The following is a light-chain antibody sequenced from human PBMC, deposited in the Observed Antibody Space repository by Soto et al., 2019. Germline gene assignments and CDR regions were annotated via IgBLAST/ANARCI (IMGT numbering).Light chain of an antibody. V-gene: IGKV3-20*01. CDR2: GAS. J-gene: IGKJ4*01. Sequence: EIVLTQSPGTLSLSPGGRATLSCRASQSVSSSYLVWYQQKPGQAPRLLIYGASNRATGIPDRFSGSGSGTDFSLTTSRLEPEDFALYHCQQFGTSPLTFGGGTKVDIK. CDR1: QSVSSSY. CDR3: QQFGTSPLT.